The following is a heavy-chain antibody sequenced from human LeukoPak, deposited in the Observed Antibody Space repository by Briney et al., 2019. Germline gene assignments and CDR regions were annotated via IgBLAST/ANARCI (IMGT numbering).Heavy chain of an antibody. CDR1: GFTFSSYS. CDR3: ARDGVYCSSTSCYWDNWFDP. V-gene: IGHV3-21*01. D-gene: IGHD2-2*01. CDR2: ISSSGSYI. J-gene: IGHJ5*02. Sequence: GGSLRLSCAASGFTFSSYSMNWVRQAPGKGLEWVSSISSSGSYIYYADSVKGRFTISRDNAKNSLYLQMNSLRAEDTAVYYCARDGVYCSSTSCYWDNWFDPWGQGTLVTVSS.